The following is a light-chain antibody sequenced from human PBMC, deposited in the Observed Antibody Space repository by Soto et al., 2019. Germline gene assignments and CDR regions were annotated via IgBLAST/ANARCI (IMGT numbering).Light chain of an antibody. J-gene: IGLJ7*01. CDR3: CSYVGSSSAV. V-gene: IGLV2-23*01. Sequence: QSALTQPASVSGSPGQSITISCTGTSSDIGTYNLVSWYQQHPGKAPKLMTYEGSKRPSGVSNRFSGSKSGNTASLTISGLQAEDEADYYCCSYVGSSSAVFGGGTQLTVL. CDR2: EGS. CDR1: SSDIGTYNL.